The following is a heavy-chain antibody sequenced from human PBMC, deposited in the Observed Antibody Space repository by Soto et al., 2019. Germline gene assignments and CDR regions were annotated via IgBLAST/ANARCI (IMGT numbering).Heavy chain of an antibody. D-gene: IGHD2-15*01. CDR2: INPSGGST. CDR1: GGTFSSYA. V-gene: IGHV1-46*01. CDR3: AAPLGYCSGGSCYSGSAFDI. J-gene: IGHJ3*02. Sequence: GASVKVSCKASGGTFSSYAIIWVRQAPGQGLEWMGIINPSGGSTSYAQKFQGRVTMTRDTSTSTVYMELSSLRSEDTAVYYCAAPLGYCSGGSCYSGSAFDIWGQGTMVTVS.